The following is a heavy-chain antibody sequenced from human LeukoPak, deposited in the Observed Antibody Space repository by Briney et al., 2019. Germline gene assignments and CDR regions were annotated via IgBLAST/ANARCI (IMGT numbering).Heavy chain of an antibody. CDR1: GFTLSNYW. CDR3: ARLRVSEAYYYDY. D-gene: IGHD3-22*01. CDR2: ISPDWTNT. J-gene: IGHJ4*02. V-gene: IGHV3-74*01. Sequence: PGESLRLSCAASGFTLSNYWMHWVRQAPGKGLVWVSRISPDWTNTIYADPVTRRFTMPRENAKSTLYLHMNTLRDEDTAVYYCARLRVSEAYYYDYWGQGILVTVSS.